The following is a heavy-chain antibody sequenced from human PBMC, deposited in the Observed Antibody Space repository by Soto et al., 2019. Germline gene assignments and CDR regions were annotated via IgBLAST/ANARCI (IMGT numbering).Heavy chain of an antibody. CDR2: IYSGGST. V-gene: IGHV3-53*01. D-gene: IGHD5-18*01. Sequence: LRLSCAASGFTVSSNYMSWVRQAPGKGLEWVSVIYSGGSTYYADSVKGRFTISRDNSKNTLYLQMNSLRAEDTAVYYCARQRWSAVDTAMVGGGMDVWGQGTTVTVSS. CDR1: GFTVSSNY. CDR3: ARQRWSAVDTAMVGGGMDV. J-gene: IGHJ6*02.